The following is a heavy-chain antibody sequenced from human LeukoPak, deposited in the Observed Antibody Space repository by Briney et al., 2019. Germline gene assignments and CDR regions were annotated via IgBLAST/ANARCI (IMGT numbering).Heavy chain of an antibody. Sequence: ASVQVSCQVSGYTLTELSMHWVRQAPGKGLGWMGGFDPEDGETIYAQKFQGRVTMTEDTSTGTAYMELSSLRSEDTAVYYCATDLSYGSGSYYNKGGYYYYYYGMDVWGQGTTVTVSS. CDR3: ATDLSYGSGSYYNKGGYYYYYYGMDV. V-gene: IGHV1-24*01. CDR2: FDPEDGET. J-gene: IGHJ6*02. CDR1: GYTLTELS. D-gene: IGHD3-10*01.